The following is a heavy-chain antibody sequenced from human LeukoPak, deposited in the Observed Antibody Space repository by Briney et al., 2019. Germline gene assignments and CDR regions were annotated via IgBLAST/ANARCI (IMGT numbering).Heavy chain of an antibody. CDR1: GYTFTGYY. CDR3: ASTNFWNDHYYYMDV. D-gene: IGHD3-3*01. CDR2: INPNSGGT. Sequence: ASVKVSCKASGYTFTGYYIHWVRQAPGQGLEWMGRINPNSGGTNYAQKFQGRVTMTRDTSISTAYMELSRLRSDDTAVYYCASTNFWNDHYYYMDVWGKGTTVTVSS. V-gene: IGHV1-2*06. J-gene: IGHJ6*03.